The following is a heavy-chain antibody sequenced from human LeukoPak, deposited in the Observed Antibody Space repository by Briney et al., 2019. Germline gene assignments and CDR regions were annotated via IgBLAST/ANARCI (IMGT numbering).Heavy chain of an antibody. CDR3: ARGPAANSGNYYVGDY. CDR2: INTDGGTT. V-gene: IGHV3-74*01. D-gene: IGHD1-26*01. Sequence: GGSLRLSCAASELTFSNYWMHWVRQAPGKGLVWVSRINTDGGTTSYADSVKGRFTISRDNAKNTLYLEMNSLGAEDTAVYYCARGPAANSGNYYVGDYWGQGTLVTVSS. J-gene: IGHJ4*02. CDR1: ELTFSNYW.